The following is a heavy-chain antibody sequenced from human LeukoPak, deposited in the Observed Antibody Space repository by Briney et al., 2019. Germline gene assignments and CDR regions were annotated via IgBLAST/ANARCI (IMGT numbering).Heavy chain of an antibody. CDR3: ARDLRADYYDSSGYFAFDI. Sequence: GGSLRLSCAASGFTFSSYSMNWVRQAPGKGLEWVSSISSSSSYINYADSVKGRFTISRDDAKNSLYLQLNSLRAEDTAVYYCARDLRADYYDSSGYFAFDIWGQGTMVTVSS. J-gene: IGHJ3*02. D-gene: IGHD3-22*01. CDR2: ISSSSSYI. CDR1: GFTFSSYS. V-gene: IGHV3-21*01.